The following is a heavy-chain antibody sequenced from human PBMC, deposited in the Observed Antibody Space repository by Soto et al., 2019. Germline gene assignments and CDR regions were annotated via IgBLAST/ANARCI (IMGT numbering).Heavy chain of an antibody. Sequence: QVQLVESGGGGVQPGRSLRLTCAASGFIFSGSGMHWVRQAPGKGLEWVALVSNDGIRKYYGDSVKGRFTISRENAENTLYLQMNSLRAEDTAVYYCARWVGGSMYDNSGKYDSWGQGTLVTVSS. CDR1: GFIFSGSG. J-gene: IGHJ5*01. D-gene: IGHD3-22*01. V-gene: IGHV3-30*03. CDR2: VSNDGIRK. CDR3: ARWVGGSMYDNSGKYDS.